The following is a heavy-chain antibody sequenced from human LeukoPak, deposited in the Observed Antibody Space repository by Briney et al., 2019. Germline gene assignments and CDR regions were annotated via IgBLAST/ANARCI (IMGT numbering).Heavy chain of an antibody. V-gene: IGHV3-7*01. Sequence: PGGSLRLSCAASGFTLSNYWMAWVRQSPGKGLEWVANIKQDGIEKNYVDSVRGRFTISRDNAKSSLFLQMSSLRVDDTAVYYCARDQDGALDYWGQGSLVTVSS. CDR2: IKQDGIEK. CDR3: ARDQDGALDY. J-gene: IGHJ4*02. D-gene: IGHD4-17*01. CDR1: GFTLSNYW.